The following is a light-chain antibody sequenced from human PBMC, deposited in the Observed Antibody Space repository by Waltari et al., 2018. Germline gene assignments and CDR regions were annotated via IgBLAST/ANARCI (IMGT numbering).Light chain of an antibody. CDR1: RSVSIY. J-gene: IGKJ4*01. CDR3: QQTYDTPLT. CDR2: ATS. Sequence: DIQMTQASSSLSASVGDRVNITCRASRSVSIYLNWYQQKPGTAPNLLIYATSALQTGVPSRFSGSGSGTDFTLTITNLQPEDFGIYYCQQTYDTPLTFGAGTKVQLK. V-gene: IGKV1-39*01.